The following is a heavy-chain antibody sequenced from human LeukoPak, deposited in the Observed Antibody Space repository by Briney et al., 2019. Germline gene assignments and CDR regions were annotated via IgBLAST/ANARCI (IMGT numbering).Heavy chain of an antibody. CDR3: ARGPGDYAPLDY. D-gene: IGHD4-17*01. V-gene: IGHV4-31*03. J-gene: IGHJ4*02. CDR2: IYYSGST. Sequence: SETLSLTCTVSGGSISSGGYYWSWIRQHPGKGLEWIGYIYYSGSTYYNPSLKSRVTISVDTSKNQFSLKLSSVTAADTAVYYCARGPGDYAPLDYWGQGTLVTVSS. CDR1: GGSISSGGYY.